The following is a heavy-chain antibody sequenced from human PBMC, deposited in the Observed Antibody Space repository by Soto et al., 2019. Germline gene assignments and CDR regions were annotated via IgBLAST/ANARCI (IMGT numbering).Heavy chain of an antibody. CDR3: SGGVGDAV. CDR2: INQDGTQK. J-gene: IGHJ4*02. D-gene: IGHD1-26*01. Sequence: EERLVESGGGLVQPGGSLRLSCAISGFTFRRDWMNWVRQAPGKGLEWVAHINQDGTQKYYVDSVKGRFTLFRDNAKNSLYLQMNSLKVEDTAVYYCSGGVGDAVWGQGTLVTVSS. CDR1: GFTFRRDW. V-gene: IGHV3-7*04.